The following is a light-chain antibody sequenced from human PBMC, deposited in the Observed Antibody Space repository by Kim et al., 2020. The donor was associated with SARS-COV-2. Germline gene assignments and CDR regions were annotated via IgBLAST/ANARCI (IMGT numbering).Light chain of an antibody. CDR3: QAWDSSIVV. Sequence: SASPGQTASITCSGDKLGDKYACWYQQKPDQSPVLVIYQDSKRPSGIPERFSGSNSGNTATLTISGTQAMDEADYYCQAWDSSIVVFGGGTQLTVL. J-gene: IGLJ2*01. V-gene: IGLV3-1*01. CDR1: KLGDKY. CDR2: QDS.